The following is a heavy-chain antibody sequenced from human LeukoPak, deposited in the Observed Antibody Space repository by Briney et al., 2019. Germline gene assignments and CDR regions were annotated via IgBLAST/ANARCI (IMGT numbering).Heavy chain of an antibody. D-gene: IGHD6-25*01. CDR1: GGTFSSYA. V-gene: IGHV1-69*05. J-gene: IGHJ3*02. CDR3: ARDPRRPRAFDI. Sequence: SVKVSCKASGGTFSSYAISWVRQAPGQGLEWMGGIIPIFGTANYAQKFQGRVTITTDESTSTAYMELSSLRSEDTAVYYCARDPRRPRAFDIWGQGTMVTVSS. CDR2: IIPIFGTA.